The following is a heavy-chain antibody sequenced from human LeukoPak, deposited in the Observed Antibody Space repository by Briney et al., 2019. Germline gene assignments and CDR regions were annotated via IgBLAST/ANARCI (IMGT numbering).Heavy chain of an antibody. J-gene: IGHJ4*02. V-gene: IGHV6-1*01. CDR2: TYYRSKWII. CDR3: ARGKAVAGTASPFAFDY. CDR1: GDSVSSSSSA. D-gene: IGHD6-19*01. Sequence: SQTLSLTCAISGDSVSSSSSAWSWIRQSPSRGLEWLGRTYYRSKWIIDYAVSVESRITINPDTSKNQFSLKLSSVTAADTAVYYCARGKAVAGTASPFAFDYWGQGTLVTVSS.